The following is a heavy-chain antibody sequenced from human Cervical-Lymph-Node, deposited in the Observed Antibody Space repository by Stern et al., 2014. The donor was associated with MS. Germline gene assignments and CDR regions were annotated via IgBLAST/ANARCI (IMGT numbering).Heavy chain of an antibody. V-gene: IGHV4-59*01. J-gene: IGHJ6*02. CDR1: GGSISSYY. CDR2: IYYSGST. Sequence: VQLLESGPGLVKPSENLSLTCTVSGGSISSYYWSWIRQPPGKGLEWIGYIYYSGSTNYNPSLKSRVTISVDTSKNQFSLKLSSVTAADTAVYYCAGRVLYYYGMDVWGQGTTVTVSS. CDR3: AGRVLYYYGMDV. D-gene: IGHD2/OR15-2a*01.